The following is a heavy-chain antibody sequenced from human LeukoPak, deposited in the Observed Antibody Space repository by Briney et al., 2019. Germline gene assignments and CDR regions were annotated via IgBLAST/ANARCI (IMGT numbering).Heavy chain of an antibody. D-gene: IGHD6-19*01. Sequence: GGSLSLSCAASGFTFSNYGMHWVRQAQGKGLEWVALISFDGSQKYYADSVKGRFTISRDNAKNSLYLQMNGLRAEDTAVYYCARVYSSGRYRRTVEYFQHWGQGTLVTVSS. CDR1: GFTFSNYG. J-gene: IGHJ1*01. V-gene: IGHV3-33*01. CDR2: ISFDGSQK. CDR3: ARVYSSGRYRRTVEYFQH.